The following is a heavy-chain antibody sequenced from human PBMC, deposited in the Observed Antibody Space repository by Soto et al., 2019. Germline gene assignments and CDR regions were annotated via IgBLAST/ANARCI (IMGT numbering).Heavy chain of an antibody. Sequence: DVQLVESGGGLVQPGRSLRLSCAASGFTFDDYAMHWVRQAPGKGLEWVSGISWNSGSIGYADSVKGRFTISRDNAKNSLYLQMNSLRAEDTALYYCAKDISSSWYEEGDAFDIWGQGTMVTVSS. J-gene: IGHJ3*02. CDR1: GFTFDDYA. CDR3: AKDISSSWYEEGDAFDI. V-gene: IGHV3-9*01. CDR2: ISWNSGSI. D-gene: IGHD6-13*01.